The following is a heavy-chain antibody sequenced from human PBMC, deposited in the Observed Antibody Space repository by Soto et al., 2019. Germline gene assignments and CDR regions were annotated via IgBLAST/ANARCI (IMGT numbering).Heavy chain of an antibody. V-gene: IGHV5-51*01. D-gene: IGHD4-17*01. CDR1: GYTFTNYW. CDR3: VRQFEEGLLYFHH. CDR2: IYPGDSDT. Sequence: GESLKISCKGSGYTFTNYWIGWVRQMPGKGLEWMAIIYPGDSDTRHSPSFQGQVTISADKSISTAYLQWSSLKASDTAIYYCVRQFEEGLLYFHHWGLGTLVTVS. J-gene: IGHJ1*01.